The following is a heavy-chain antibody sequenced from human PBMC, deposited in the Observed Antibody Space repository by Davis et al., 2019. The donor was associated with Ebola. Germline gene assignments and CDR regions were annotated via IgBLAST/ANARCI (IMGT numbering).Heavy chain of an antibody. CDR1: GFAFSSYS. CDR2: ISSDGTNK. CDR3: ARTLFDYDFWSGPDN. Sequence: PGGSLRLSCAASGFAFSSYSFHWVRQAPGKGLEWMSVISSDGTNKFYAKSLKGRLTISRDNSKGAVYLDMNSLGPDDSAIYYCARTLFDYDFWSGPDNWGQGTLVTVSS. V-gene: IGHV3-30-3*01. D-gene: IGHD3-3*01. J-gene: IGHJ4*02.